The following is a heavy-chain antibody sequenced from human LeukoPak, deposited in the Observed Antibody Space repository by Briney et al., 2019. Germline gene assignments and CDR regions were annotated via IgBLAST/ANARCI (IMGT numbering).Heavy chain of an antibody. CDR1: GGSISSSSYY. Sequence: SETLSLTCTVSGGSISSSSYYWVWIRQPPGKGLEWIGSIYYRGSTYYNPSLKSRVTISVDTSKNQLSLKLSSVTAADTAVYYCAREESITMIVVVIGSWGQGTLVTVSS. J-gene: IGHJ1*01. CDR2: IYYRGST. D-gene: IGHD3-22*01. V-gene: IGHV4-39*07. CDR3: AREESITMIVVVIGS.